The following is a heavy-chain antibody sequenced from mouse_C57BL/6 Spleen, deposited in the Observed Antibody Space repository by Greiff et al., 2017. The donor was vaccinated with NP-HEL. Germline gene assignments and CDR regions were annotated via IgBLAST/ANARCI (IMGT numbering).Heavy chain of an antibody. Sequence: VQLQQSGPELVKPGASVKISCKASGYAFSSSWMNWVKQRPGKGLEWIGRIYPGDGDTNYNGKFKGKAKRTADKSSSTAYMQPSGLTSEDSAVYFCARSDYYGSSYGAYWGQGTLVTVSA. CDR1: GYAFSSSW. J-gene: IGHJ3*01. CDR2: IYPGDGDT. D-gene: IGHD1-1*01. V-gene: IGHV1-82*01. CDR3: ARSDYYGSSYGAY.